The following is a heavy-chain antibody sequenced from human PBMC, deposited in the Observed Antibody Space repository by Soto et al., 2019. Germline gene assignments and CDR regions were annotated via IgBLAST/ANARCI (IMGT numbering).Heavy chain of an antibody. CDR2: ISSSSSTI. CDR1: VLTFSSYS. Sequence: GGFLRLSCAASVLTFSSYSMNWVRQAPGKGLEWVSYISSSSSTIYYADSVKGRFTISRDNAKNSLYLQMNSLRDEDTAVYYCARDMGGGARRGMDVWGQGTTVTVSS. CDR3: ARDMGGGARRGMDV. D-gene: IGHD3-10*01. V-gene: IGHV3-48*02. J-gene: IGHJ6*02.